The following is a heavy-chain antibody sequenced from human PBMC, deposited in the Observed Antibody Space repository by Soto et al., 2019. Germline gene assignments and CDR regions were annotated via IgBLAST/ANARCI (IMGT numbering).Heavy chain of an antibody. V-gene: IGHV4-4*02. J-gene: IGHJ4*02. D-gene: IGHD5-18*01. CDR1: GGSISSSNW. Sequence: QVQLQESGPGLVKPSGTLSLTCAVSGGSISSSNWWSWVRQPPGKELEWIGTIYFTGSTFYNPSLKSRVTISVDTSKKQFSLKLRSVTAADTAVYYCARRSPGYSYGAGDYFDYWGQGTLVTVSS. CDR3: ARRSPGYSYGAGDYFDY. CDR2: IYFTGST.